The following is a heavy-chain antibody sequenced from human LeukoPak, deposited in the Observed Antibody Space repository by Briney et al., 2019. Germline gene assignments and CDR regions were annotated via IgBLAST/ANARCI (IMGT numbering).Heavy chain of an antibody. J-gene: IGHJ4*02. D-gene: IGHD3-10*01. CDR2: ISSSSSYT. CDR3: ARIGGAYGSGSYYLHFDY. V-gene: IGHV3-11*03. CDR1: GFTFSDYY. Sequence: GGSLRLSCAASGFTFSDYYMSWIRQAPGKGLEWVSHISSSSSYTNYADSVKGRFTISRDNAKNSLYLQMNSLRAEDTAVYYCARIGGAYGSGSYYLHFDYWGQGTLVTVSS.